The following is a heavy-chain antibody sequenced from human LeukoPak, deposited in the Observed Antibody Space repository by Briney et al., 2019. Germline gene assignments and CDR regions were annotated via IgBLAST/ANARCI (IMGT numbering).Heavy chain of an antibody. CDR1: GFTFSSYS. V-gene: IGHV3-21*01. CDR2: ISSSSSYI. Sequence: PGGSLRLSCAASGFTFSSYSMSWVRQAPGKGLEWVSSISSSSSYIYYADSVKGRFTISRDNAKNSLYLQMNSLRAEDTAVYYCATTAPYDYVWGSSHYWGQGTLVTVSS. D-gene: IGHD3-16*01. J-gene: IGHJ4*02. CDR3: ATTAPYDYVWGSSHY.